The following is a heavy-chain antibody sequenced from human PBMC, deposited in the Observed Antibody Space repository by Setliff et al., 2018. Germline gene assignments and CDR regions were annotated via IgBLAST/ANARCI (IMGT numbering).Heavy chain of an antibody. Sequence: PGGSLRLSCVVSGLTVSNDFMGWVRQAPGKGLEWVSVIYNIGNTTNYADSVKGRFTISRDNAKNTLYLQMSSLGAEDTAVYYCATSGSYHGPLIWGQGALVTVSS. V-gene: IGHV3-74*01. CDR3: ATSGSYHGPLI. CDR1: GLTVSNDF. D-gene: IGHD1-26*01. J-gene: IGHJ4*02. CDR2: IYNIGNTT.